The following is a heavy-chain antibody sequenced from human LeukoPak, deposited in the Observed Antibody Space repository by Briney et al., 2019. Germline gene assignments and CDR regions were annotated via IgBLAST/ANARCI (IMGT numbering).Heavy chain of an antibody. Sequence: GGSLRLSCAASGFTFSSYWMSWVRQAPGKGLEWVANIKQDGSEKYYGDSVKGRFTISRDNAKNSLYLQMNSLRAEDTAVYYCARDPIEQMVYATVEYWYFDLWGRGTLVTVSS. V-gene: IGHV3-7*01. CDR1: GFTFSSYW. J-gene: IGHJ2*01. CDR3: ARDPIEQMVYATVEYWYFDL. D-gene: IGHD2-8*01. CDR2: IKQDGSEK.